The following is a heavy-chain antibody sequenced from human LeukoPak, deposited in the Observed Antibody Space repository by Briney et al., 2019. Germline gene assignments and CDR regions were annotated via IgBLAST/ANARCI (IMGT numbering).Heavy chain of an antibody. D-gene: IGHD6-19*01. CDR3: ARGSAAAVAGTGGDFDY. J-gene: IGHJ4*02. CDR2: TWYDGSNK. Sequence: GRSLRLSCAASGFTFSSYGMHWVRQAPGRGLEGVAVTWYDGSNKYYADSVKGRFTIPRHNSKNTLYLQMNSLRAEHTAVYYCARGSAAAVAGTGGDFDYCGQATLATVS. V-gene: IGHV3-33*01. CDR1: GFTFSSYG.